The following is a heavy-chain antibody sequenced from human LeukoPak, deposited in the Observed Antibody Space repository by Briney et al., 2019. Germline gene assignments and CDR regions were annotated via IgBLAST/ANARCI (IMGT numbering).Heavy chain of an antibody. Sequence: GGSLRLSCAASGFTFSTYAMSWVRQAPGKGLEWVSDISGGGGSTYYAASVKGRFTISRDKSKNTLYLQMNSLRGEGTAVYYCAKGTIAAAGTGEDWGQGTLVTVSS. D-gene: IGHD6-13*01. CDR3: AKGTIAAAGTGED. J-gene: IGHJ4*02. CDR1: GFTFSTYA. V-gene: IGHV3-23*01. CDR2: ISGGGGST.